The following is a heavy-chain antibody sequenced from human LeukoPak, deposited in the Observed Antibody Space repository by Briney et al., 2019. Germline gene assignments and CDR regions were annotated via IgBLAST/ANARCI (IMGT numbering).Heavy chain of an antibody. CDR3: AKDLSLYCGGDCYRNEFYFDY. Sequence: GRSLRLSCAPSGFTFSRHGMHWVRQAPGKGLEWVSAISGSGGSTYYADSVKGRFTISRDKSKNTLYLQMNSLRAEDTAVYYCAKDLSLYCGGDCYRNEFYFDYWGQGTLVTVSS. J-gene: IGHJ4*02. V-gene: IGHV3-23*01. CDR2: ISGSGGST. CDR1: GFTFSRHG. D-gene: IGHD2-21*02.